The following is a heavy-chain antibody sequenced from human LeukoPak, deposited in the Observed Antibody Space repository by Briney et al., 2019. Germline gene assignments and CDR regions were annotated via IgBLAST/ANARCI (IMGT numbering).Heavy chain of an antibody. V-gene: IGHV1-3*01. Sequence: ASVKVSCKASGYTFTSYAMHWVRQAPGQRLEWMGWINAGNGNTKYSQKFQSRVTITRDTSASTAYMELSSLRSEDTAVYYCARSQGSSGWYNYWGQGTLVTVSS. D-gene: IGHD6-19*01. CDR1: GYTFTSYA. CDR3: ARSQGSSGWYNY. CDR2: INAGNGNT. J-gene: IGHJ4*02.